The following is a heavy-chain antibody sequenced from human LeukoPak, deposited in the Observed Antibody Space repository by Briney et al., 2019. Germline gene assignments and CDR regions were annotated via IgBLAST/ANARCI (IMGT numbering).Heavy chain of an antibody. D-gene: IGHD3-9*01. V-gene: IGHV4-59*01. CDR2: IYYSGST. Sequence: SETLSLTCTVSGGSISSYYWSWIRQPPGKGLEWIGYIYYSGSTNYNTSLKSRVTISVDTSKNQFSLKLSSVTAADTAVYYCAREGGYYDTLTGYSAAPTNRYYYYYYMDVWGKGTTVTVSS. CDR1: GGSISSYY. J-gene: IGHJ6*03. CDR3: AREGGYYDTLTGYSAAPTNRYYYYYYMDV.